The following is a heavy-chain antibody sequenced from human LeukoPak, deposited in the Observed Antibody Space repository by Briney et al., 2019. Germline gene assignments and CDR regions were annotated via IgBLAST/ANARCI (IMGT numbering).Heavy chain of an antibody. V-gene: IGHV3-74*01. CDR2: INSDGSST. CDR3: ARGTRRSSSWREMISSGGWFDP. CDR1: GFTFSSYW. Sequence: QPGGSLRLSCAASGFTFSSYWMHWVRQAPGQGLVWVSRINSDGSSTSYADSVKGRFAISRDNAKNTLYLQMHSLRAEDTAVYYCARGTRRSSSWREMISSGGWFDPWGQGTLVTVSS. D-gene: IGHD6-13*01. J-gene: IGHJ5*02.